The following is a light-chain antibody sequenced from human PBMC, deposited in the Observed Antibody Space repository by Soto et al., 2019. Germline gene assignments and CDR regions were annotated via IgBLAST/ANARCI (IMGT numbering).Light chain of an antibody. J-gene: IGKJ1*01. Sequence: DIPMTQSPSTLSASVGDRVTITCRASQSISSWLAWYQQKPGKAPKLLIYDASSLESGVPSRFSGSGSGTEFTLTSSSLQPDDFATYYCQQYNSYSWTLGQGTKVEIK. CDR3: QQYNSYSWT. CDR1: QSISSW. V-gene: IGKV1-5*01. CDR2: DAS.